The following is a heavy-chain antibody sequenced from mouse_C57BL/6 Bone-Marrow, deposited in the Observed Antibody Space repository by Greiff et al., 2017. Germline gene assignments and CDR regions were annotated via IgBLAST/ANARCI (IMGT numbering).Heavy chain of an antibody. CDR3: ARSRDGYYLAWFAY. J-gene: IGHJ3*01. V-gene: IGHV1-59*01. D-gene: IGHD2-3*01. Sequence: VQLQQPGAELVRPGTSVKLSCKASGYTFTSYWMHWVKQRPGQGLEWIGVIDPSDSYTNYNQKLKGKAQLTVDTSSSTAYMQLSSLTSEDSAVYYCARSRDGYYLAWFAYWGQGTLVTVSA. CDR2: IDPSDSYT. CDR1: GYTFTSYW.